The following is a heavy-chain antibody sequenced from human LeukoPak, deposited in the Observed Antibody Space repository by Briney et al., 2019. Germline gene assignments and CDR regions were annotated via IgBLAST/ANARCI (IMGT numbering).Heavy chain of an antibody. Sequence: GGSLRLSCAASGFTFSSYAMHWVRQAPGKGLEWVAVILYDGSNKYYADSVKGRFTISRDNSKNTLYLQMNSLRAEDTAVYYCAREDPYSGSYHGIDDWGEGTLVTV. J-gene: IGHJ4*02. V-gene: IGHV3-30*04. D-gene: IGHD1-26*01. CDR3: AREDPYSGSYHGIDD. CDR2: ILYDGSNK. CDR1: GFTFSSYA.